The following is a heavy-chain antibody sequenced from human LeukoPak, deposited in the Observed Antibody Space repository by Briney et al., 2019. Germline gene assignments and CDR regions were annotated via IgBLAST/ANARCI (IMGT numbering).Heavy chain of an antibody. D-gene: IGHD6-19*01. CDR3: ARAPSVAGSPDRPYFDY. V-gene: IGHV1-69*13. Sequence: ASVKVSCKASGGTFSSYAISWVRQAPGQGLEWMGGIIPIFGTANYAQKFQGRVTITVDESTSTAYMELSSLRSEDAAVYYCARAPSVAGSPDRPYFDYWGQGTLVTVSS. J-gene: IGHJ4*02. CDR1: GGTFSSYA. CDR2: IIPIFGTA.